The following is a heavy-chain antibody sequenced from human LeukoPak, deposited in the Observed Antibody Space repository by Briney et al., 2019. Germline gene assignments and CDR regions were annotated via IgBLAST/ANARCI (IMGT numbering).Heavy chain of an antibody. V-gene: IGHV3-23*01. CDR2: MSTSGGST. J-gene: IGHJ4*02. D-gene: IGHD1-26*01. CDR3: TTDGVGVEGATYDN. CDR1: GFTFPVYA. Sequence: GGSLRLSCAASGFTFPVYAMSWVRQTPGKGLEWVAAMSTSGGSTYYADSVKGRFTISRDNSKNTLYLQMNSLKTEDTAVYYCTTDGVGVEGATYDNWGQGTLVSVSS.